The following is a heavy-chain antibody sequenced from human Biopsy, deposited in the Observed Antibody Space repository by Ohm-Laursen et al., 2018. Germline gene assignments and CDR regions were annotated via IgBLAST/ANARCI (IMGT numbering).Heavy chain of an antibody. J-gene: IGHJ6*02. CDR2: MIPSSGKT. V-gene: IGHV1-8*01. D-gene: IGHD6-19*01. CDR1: GYSFSTYD. Sequence: ASVKVSCNASGYSFSTYDVNWVRQARGQGLEWMGWMIPSSGKTGYAQRFQGRVTITADVTTTTAYMDLSGLRSEDTAVYYCVAYPSSGFFENNDDFAMDVWGQGTTVIVSS. CDR3: VAYPSSGFFENNDDFAMDV.